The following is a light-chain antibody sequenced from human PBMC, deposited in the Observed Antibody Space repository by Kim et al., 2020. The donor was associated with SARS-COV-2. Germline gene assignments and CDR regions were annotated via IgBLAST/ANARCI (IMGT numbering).Light chain of an antibody. CDR1: QSITTY. V-gene: IGKV3-11*01. CDR3: QQRSNWPPYT. CDR2: DAS. J-gene: IGKJ2*01. Sequence: LSPGESATLSCRASQSITTYFAWYQHKPGQAPSLLIYDASDRATGIPARFSGSGFGTDFTLTISSLEPEDFAVYYCQQRSNWPPYTFGQGTKLEI.